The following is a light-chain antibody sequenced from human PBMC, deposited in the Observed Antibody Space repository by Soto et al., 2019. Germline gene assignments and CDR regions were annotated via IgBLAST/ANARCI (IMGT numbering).Light chain of an antibody. CDR1: SSNIGKNY. V-gene: IGLV1-47*01. Sequence: QSVLTQPPSASGTPGQRVTISCSGSSSNIGKNYVYWYQQLPGTAPKVLIYKNNERPSGVPDRFSGSKSGPSASLAISGLRSEDEADYYCAAWDDSLSGVVFGGGTKFTVL. J-gene: IGLJ2*01. CDR2: KNN. CDR3: AAWDDSLSGVV.